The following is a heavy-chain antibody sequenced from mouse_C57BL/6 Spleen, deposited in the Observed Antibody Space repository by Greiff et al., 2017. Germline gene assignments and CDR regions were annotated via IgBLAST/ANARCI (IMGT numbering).Heavy chain of an antibody. V-gene: IGHV1-39*01. CDR2: INPNYGTT. CDR3: AKGLRLREDYFDY. CDR1: GYSFTDYN. J-gene: IGHJ2*01. Sequence: EVQLQQSGPELVKPGASVKISCKASGYSFTDYNMNWVKQSHGQSLEWIGVINPNYGTTSYNQKFKGKATLTVDQSSSTAYMQLNSLTSEDSAVYYCAKGLRLREDYFDYWGQGTTLTVSS. D-gene: IGHD3-2*02.